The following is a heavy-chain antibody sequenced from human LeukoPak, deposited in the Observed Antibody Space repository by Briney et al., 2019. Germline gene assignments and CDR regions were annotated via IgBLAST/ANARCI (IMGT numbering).Heavy chain of an antibody. CDR2: IYSGGST. V-gene: IGHV3-53*01. J-gene: IGHJ4*02. CDR1: GFTVSSNY. CDR3: ARDLDSMHYFDY. Sequence: PGGSLRLSCAASGFTVSSNYMSWVRQAPGKGLEWVSVIYSGGSTYYADSVKGRFTISRDNSKNTLYLQMNSLRAEDTAVYYCARDLDSMHYFDYWGQGTLVTVPS.